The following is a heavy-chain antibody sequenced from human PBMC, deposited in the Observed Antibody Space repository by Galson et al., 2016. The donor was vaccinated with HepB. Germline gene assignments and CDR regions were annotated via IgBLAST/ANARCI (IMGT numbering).Heavy chain of an antibody. Sequence: SLRLSCAAYGFTFSSYGMHRVRQAPGKGLEWVAVISYDGSDKYYADSVKGRFTISRDNSKNTLYLQMSSLRAEDTAVYYCAKDVWRGSGTDYYGMDVWGQGTTVTVSS. J-gene: IGHJ6*02. D-gene: IGHD1-1*01. V-gene: IGHV3-30*18. CDR1: GFTFSSYG. CDR2: ISYDGSDK. CDR3: AKDVWRGSGTDYYGMDV.